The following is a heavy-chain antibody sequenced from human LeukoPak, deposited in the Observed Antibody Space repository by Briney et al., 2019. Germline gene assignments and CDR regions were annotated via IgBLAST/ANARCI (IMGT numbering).Heavy chain of an antibody. V-gene: IGHV4-59*01. D-gene: IGHD2-2*01. Sequence: SQPMSLPCPLYDRSISSYYWSWIRQPPGKGLEWIGYIYYSGSTNYNPSLKSRVTISVDTSKNQFSLKLSSVTAADTAVYYCASSCSTSCYYDAFDIWGQGTMVTVSS. J-gene: IGHJ3*02. CDR2: IYYSGST. CDR3: ASSCSTSCYYDAFDI. CDR1: DRSISSYY.